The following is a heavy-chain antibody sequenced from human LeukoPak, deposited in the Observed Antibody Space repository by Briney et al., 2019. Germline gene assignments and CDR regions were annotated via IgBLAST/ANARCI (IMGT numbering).Heavy chain of an antibody. Sequence: GASVKVSCTASGYTFTSYDINWVRQATGQGLEWMGWMNPNSGNTGYAQKFQGRVTITRNTSISTAYMELSSLRSEDTAVYYCARGMTSNLIDYWGQGTLVTVSS. J-gene: IGHJ4*02. CDR3: ARGMTSNLIDY. CDR2: MNPNSGNT. D-gene: IGHD4-11*01. V-gene: IGHV1-8*03. CDR1: GYTFTSYD.